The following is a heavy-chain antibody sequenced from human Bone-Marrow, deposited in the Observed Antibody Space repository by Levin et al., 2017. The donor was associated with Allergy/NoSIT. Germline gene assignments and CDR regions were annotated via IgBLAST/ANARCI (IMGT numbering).Heavy chain of an antibody. J-gene: IGHJ4*02. V-gene: IGHV3-23*01. CDR2: ISGSGGNT. Sequence: SCAASGFTFSNYAMNWVRQAPGKGLEWVSVISGSGGNTYYADSVKGRFTMSRDNSKNTLYLQMNSLRAEDTAIYYCAKGVAGYSTGWYYFDCWGQGTLVTVSS. CDR3: AKGVAGYSTGWYYFDC. D-gene: IGHD6-19*01. CDR1: GFTFSNYA.